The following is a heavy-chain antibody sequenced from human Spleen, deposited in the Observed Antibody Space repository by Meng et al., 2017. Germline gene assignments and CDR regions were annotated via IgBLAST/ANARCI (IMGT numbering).Heavy chain of an antibody. CDR2: ISGYNDDR. D-gene: IGHD6-19*01. Sequence: ASVKVSCKASGYTFTSYGMSWVRQAPGQSFEWMGWISGYNDDRNYVQKFQGRVTLTWNTSINTAYMELSSLRSEDTAVYYCARIDGSGWYLDYWGQGTLVTVSS. CDR3: ARIDGSGWYLDY. CDR1: GYTFTSYG. J-gene: IGHJ4*02. V-gene: IGHV1-18*01.